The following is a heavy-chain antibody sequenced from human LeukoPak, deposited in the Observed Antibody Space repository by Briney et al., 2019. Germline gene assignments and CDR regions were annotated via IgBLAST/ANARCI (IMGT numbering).Heavy chain of an antibody. CDR2: LRGNFYNCKT. J-gene: IGHJ2*01. V-gene: IGHV3-49*03. CDR3: TRGERYFDI. Sequence: GGSLRLSCQPSGYTFGDYPTTWFRQAPGKGVEWVGLLRGNFYNCKTEYAASVKCRFTLARDDSKMIAYLQMSSLKIEDTAVYYCTRGERYFDIWGRGTLVTVSP. D-gene: IGHD1-1*01. CDR1: GYTFGDYP.